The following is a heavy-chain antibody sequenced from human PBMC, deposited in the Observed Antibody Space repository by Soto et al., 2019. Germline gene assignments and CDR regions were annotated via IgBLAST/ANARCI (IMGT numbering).Heavy chain of an antibody. J-gene: IGHJ4*02. CDR1: GGTFSSYA. V-gene: IGHV1-69*12. CDR2: IIPIFGTA. D-gene: IGHD4-4*01. CDR3: ARDGGVSDYSPFDY. Sequence: QVQLVQSGAEVKKPGSSVKVSCNASGGTFSSYAISWVRQAPGQGLQWMGGIIPIFGTADYAQKFQGRVTITADESTSTAYMELSSLRSEDTAVYYCARDGGVSDYSPFDYWGQGTLVTVSS.